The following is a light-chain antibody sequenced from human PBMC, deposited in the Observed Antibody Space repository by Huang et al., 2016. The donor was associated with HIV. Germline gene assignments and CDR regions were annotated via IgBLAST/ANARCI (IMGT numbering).Light chain of an antibody. CDR2: DAS. CDR3: QQRSNWPPLT. V-gene: IGKV3-11*01. CDR1: QSVSTY. Sequence: EIVLTQSPVTLSLSPGERATLSCRASQSVSTYWPWYQQKSGQAPRLLIYDASSRASGIPARFSGLGSRTDFTLTISSLEPEEFAIHYCQQRSNWPPLTFGGGTKVEMK. J-gene: IGKJ4*01.